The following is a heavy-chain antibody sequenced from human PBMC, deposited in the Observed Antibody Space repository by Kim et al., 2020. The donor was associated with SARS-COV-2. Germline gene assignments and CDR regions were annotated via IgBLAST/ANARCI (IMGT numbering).Heavy chain of an antibody. CDR2: ISACGGRT. Sequence: GGSLRLSCTASGFTFSDYGMTWVRQAPGKGLEWLSVISACGGRTLYADPVKGRFTISRDNSKNTLYLQMDSLRVEDTAVYYCAKDRTDNWYSDYDMWGQG. J-gene: IGHJ3*02. V-gene: IGHV3-23*01. CDR1: GFTFSDYG. CDR3: AKDRTDNWYSDYDM. D-gene: IGHD1-1*01.